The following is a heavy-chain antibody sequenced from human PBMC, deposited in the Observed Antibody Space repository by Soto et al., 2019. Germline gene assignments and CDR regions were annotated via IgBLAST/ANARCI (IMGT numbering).Heavy chain of an antibody. CDR1: GDSVSSNSAS. Sequence: SQTLSLTCAISGDSVSSNSASWNWIRLSPSRGLEWLARTYYRSRWYNDYAVSVRSRITVNPDTSKNQFSLQLTSVTPEDTAVYYCAGTTSHQWYYMDVWGKGATVTVSS. CDR3: AGTTSHQWYYMDV. V-gene: IGHV6-1*01. D-gene: IGHD1-7*01. J-gene: IGHJ6*03. CDR2: TYYRSRWYN.